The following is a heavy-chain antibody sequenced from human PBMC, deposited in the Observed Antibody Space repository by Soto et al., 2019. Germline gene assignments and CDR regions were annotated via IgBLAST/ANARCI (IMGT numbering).Heavy chain of an antibody. CDR2: IKEDGRET. Sequence: ESGGGLVQPGGSLRLSCAVSGFTFSGGYWMKWVRQAPGKGLEWVATIKEDGRETYYVDSVKGRFTISRDSAKNSLYLQMNRLRVEDTAVYYCASTRGYWGQGTLVTVSS. D-gene: IGHD3-3*01. CDR3: ASTRGY. J-gene: IGHJ4*02. CDR1: GFTFSGGYW. V-gene: IGHV3-7*03.